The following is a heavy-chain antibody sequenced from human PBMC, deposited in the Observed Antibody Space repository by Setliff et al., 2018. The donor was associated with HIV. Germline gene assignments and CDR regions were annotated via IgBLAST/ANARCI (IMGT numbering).Heavy chain of an antibody. V-gene: IGHV4-38-2*02. Sequence: SETLSLTCTVSAYSIRNGYYWGWIRHSPGKGLEGIGSLYYDGNTYYNPSLKSRVTMSVDTSKNQFSLNPNSVTAADTAVYYCARETIRSGHPSEEGFDFWGKGALVTVSS. CDR1: AYSIRNGYY. J-gene: IGHJ4*02. CDR2: LYYDGNT. CDR3: ARETIRSGHPSEEGFDF. D-gene: IGHD1-26*01.